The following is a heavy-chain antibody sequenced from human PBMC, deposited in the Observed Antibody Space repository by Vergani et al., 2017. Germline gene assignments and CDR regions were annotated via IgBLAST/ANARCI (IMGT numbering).Heavy chain of an antibody. Sequence: QVQLQESGPGLVKPSETLSLTCTVSGGSISSYYWSWIRQPPGKGLEWIGYIYYSGSTNYNPSLKSRVTISVDTSKNQLSLKLSSVTAEDTAVYYCARHRKAGPATQNLNYYYYYGMDVWGQGTTVTVSS. J-gene: IGHJ6*02. CDR3: ARHRKAGPATQNLNYYYYYGMDV. CDR2: IYYSGST. D-gene: IGHD5-24*01. V-gene: IGHV4-59*08. CDR1: GGSISSYY.